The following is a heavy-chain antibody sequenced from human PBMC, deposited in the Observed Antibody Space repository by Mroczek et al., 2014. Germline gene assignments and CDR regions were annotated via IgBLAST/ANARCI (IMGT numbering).Heavy chain of an antibody. CDR2: INPNSGGT. J-gene: IGHJ6*03. Sequence: QVQLVQSGAEVKKPGASVKVSCKASGYTFTGYYMHWVRQAPGQGLEWMGWINPNSGGTNYAQKFQGRVTMTRDTSISTAYMELSRLRSDDTAVYYCARMDKGRSHYSNPGRYYYYYMDVWGKGTTVTVSS. D-gene: IGHD4-11*01. CDR1: GYTFTGYY. V-gene: IGHV1-2*02. CDR3: ARMDKGRSHYSNPGRYYYYYMDV.